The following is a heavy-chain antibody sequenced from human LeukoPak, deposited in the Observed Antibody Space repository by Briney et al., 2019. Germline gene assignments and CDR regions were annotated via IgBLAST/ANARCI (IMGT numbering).Heavy chain of an antibody. V-gene: IGHV3-48*03. CDR2: INSADNVQ. D-gene: IGHD2-8*01. CDR1: GFSLRSSE. CDR3: ARDTVNGPFVISLDL. J-gene: IGHJ5*02. Sequence: GGSLRLSCAASGFSLRSSEMNLVRQAPGKGPEWVAHINSADNVQYYTDSVRGRFTMSRDNAKDLLFLQMNSLRDDDTAVYYCARDTVNGPFVISLDLWGQGVLVTVSS.